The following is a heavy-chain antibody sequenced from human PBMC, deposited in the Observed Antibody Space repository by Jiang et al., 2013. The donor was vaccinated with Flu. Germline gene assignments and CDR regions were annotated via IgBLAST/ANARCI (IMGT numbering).Heavy chain of an antibody. CDR2: ISSGSNTI. V-gene: IGHV3-48*01. Sequence: VQLLESGGGLVQPGGSLRLSCAASTFTFSSYAMNWVRQAPGKGLEWLSYISSGSNTIYYADSVKGRFTISRDNAKKSLYLQMNSLRAEDTAVYYCARDRLSVRGVVGLFDPWGQGTLVTVSS. J-gene: IGHJ5*02. D-gene: IGHD3-10*01. CDR3: ARDRLSVRGVVGLFDP. CDR1: TFTFSSYA.